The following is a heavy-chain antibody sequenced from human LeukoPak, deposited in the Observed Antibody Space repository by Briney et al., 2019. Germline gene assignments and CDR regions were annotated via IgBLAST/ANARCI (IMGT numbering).Heavy chain of an antibody. CDR3: AKRYCSGGSCYFRTFDY. CDR2: ISGSGGST. V-gene: IGHV3-23*01. J-gene: IGHJ4*02. Sequence: GGSLRLSCAASGFTFSSYAVSWVRQAPGKGLEWVSAISGSGGSTYYADSVKGRFTISRDNSKNTLYLQMNSLRAEDTAVYYCAKRYCSGGSCYFRTFDYWGQGTLVTVSS. D-gene: IGHD2-15*01. CDR1: GFTFSSYA.